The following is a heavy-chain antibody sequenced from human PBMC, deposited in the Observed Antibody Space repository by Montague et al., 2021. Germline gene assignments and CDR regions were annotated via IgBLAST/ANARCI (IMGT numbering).Heavy chain of an antibody. J-gene: IGHJ6*03. V-gene: IGHV3-23*01. CDR3: AKDHFSGGSYGGSGDMDV. CDR2: IGASGDNT. D-gene: IGHD2-15*01. Sequence: SLSLSCAASGFPLSSCAMGWVRQAPGKGLEWVSAIGASGDNTYYAESVKGRFTISRDISKNTLYLQMNSLGAEDTALYYCAKDHFSGGSYGGSGDMDVWGKGTTVTVSS. CDR1: GFPLSSCA.